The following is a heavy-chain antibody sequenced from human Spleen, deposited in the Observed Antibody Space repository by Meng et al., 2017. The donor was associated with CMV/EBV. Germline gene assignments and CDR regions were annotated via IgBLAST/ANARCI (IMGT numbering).Heavy chain of an antibody. CDR2: ISWDGGST. CDR1: YT. Sequence: YTMHWVRQAPGKGLEWVSLISWDGGSTYYADSVKGRFTISRDNSKNSLYLQMNSLRTEDTALYYCAKAGGYCSGGSCYSWLNWFDPWGQGTLVTVSS. J-gene: IGHJ5*02. D-gene: IGHD2-15*01. V-gene: IGHV3-43*01. CDR3: AKAGGYCSGGSCYSWLNWFDP.